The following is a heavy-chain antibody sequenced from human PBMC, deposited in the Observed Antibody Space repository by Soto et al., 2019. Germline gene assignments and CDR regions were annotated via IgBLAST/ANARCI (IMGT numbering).Heavy chain of an antibody. V-gene: IGHV3-21*05. D-gene: IGHD6-19*01. CDR2: ISASSSNI. J-gene: IGHJ4*02. CDR3: ARGVTSVSGWYASFDY. CDR1: GFTFSNYA. Sequence: GGSLRLSCAASGFTFSNYAMDWVRQAPGKGLEWVSYISASSSNIRYADSVKGRFTISRDNAKNTLYLQMNSLRAEDTAVYYCARGVTSVSGWYASFDYWGQGTLVTVSS.